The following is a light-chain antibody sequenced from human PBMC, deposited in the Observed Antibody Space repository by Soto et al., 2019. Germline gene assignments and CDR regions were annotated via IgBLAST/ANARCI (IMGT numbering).Light chain of an antibody. CDR3: RSYRRSSTLV. CDR1: SNDVGGYNY. Sequence: QSVLTQPASVSGSPGQSITISCTGTSNDVGGYNYFSWYQQQPGKAPKLMIYDVSNRPSGVSNRFSGSKSGNTASLTIAGLQAEDEAYYYCRSYRRSSTLVFGGGTKLTVL. J-gene: IGLJ3*02. CDR2: DVS. V-gene: IGLV2-14*03.